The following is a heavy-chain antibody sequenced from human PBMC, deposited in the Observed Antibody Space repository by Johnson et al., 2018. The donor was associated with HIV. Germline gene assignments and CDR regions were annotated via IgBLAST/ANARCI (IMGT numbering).Heavy chain of an antibody. CDR3: ARDQVVTATTDAFDI. D-gene: IGHD2-21*02. Sequence: VQLVESGGGLVKPGGSLRLSCAASGFTFSNAWMSWVRQAPGKGLEWVSAISGSGGSTYYADSVKGRFTISRDNSKNTLYLQMNSLRAEDTAVYYCARDQVVTATTDAFDIWGQGTMVTVSS. CDR2: ISGSGGST. CDR1: GFTFSNAW. V-gene: IGHV3-66*01. J-gene: IGHJ3*02.